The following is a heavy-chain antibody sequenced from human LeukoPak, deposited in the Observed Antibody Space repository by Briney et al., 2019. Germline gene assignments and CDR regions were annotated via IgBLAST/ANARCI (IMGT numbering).Heavy chain of an antibody. D-gene: IGHD6-13*01. CDR1: GGSISSGGYY. Sequence: PQTLSLTCTVSGGSISSGGYYWSWIRQHPGQGLEWIGYIYYSGRTYYNPSLKSRVTISVDTSKNQFSLKLSSVTAADTAVYYCARASSYSSHNDYWGQGTLVTVSS. CDR3: ARASSYSSHNDY. V-gene: IGHV4-31*03. J-gene: IGHJ4*02. CDR2: IYYSGRT.